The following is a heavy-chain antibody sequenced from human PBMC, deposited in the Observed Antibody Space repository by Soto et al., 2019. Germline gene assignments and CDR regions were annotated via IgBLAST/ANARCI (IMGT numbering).Heavy chain of an antibody. J-gene: IGHJ4*02. CDR1: GGTFSSYA. CDR2: IIPIFGET. Sequence: ASVKVSCKASGGTFSSYAISWVRQAPGQGLEWMGGIIPIFGETIYAQKFQGRVTMTEDTSTDTAYMELSSLRSEDTAVYYCATEGRFLEWLLSPVRYFDYWGQGTLVTVSS. V-gene: IGHV1-69*06. CDR3: ATEGRFLEWLLSPVRYFDY. D-gene: IGHD3-3*01.